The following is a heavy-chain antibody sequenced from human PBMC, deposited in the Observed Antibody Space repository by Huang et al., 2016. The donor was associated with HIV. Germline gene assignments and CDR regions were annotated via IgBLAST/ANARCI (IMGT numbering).Heavy chain of an antibody. Sequence: EEHLVESGGGLVQPGGSLRPSCEASGFKISNYWVQWVRQAQGKGLMWVSRIKIDGRTTDYAKSVKGRFTISRDNAKNTLYLQMSSLTAEDTAIYYCARAGGFEIWGQGTVVTVSS. CDR3: ARAGGFEI. D-gene: IGHD2-15*01. CDR1: GFKISNYW. CDR2: IKIDGRTT. J-gene: IGHJ3*02. V-gene: IGHV3-74*01.